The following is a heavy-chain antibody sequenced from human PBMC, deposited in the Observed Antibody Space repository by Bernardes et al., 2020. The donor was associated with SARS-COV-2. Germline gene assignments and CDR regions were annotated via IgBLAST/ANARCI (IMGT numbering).Heavy chain of an antibody. D-gene: IGHD6-25*01. V-gene: IGHV3-7*03. CDR3: ARDQHSSGYYYGMDV. CDR2: IKQDGSEK. Sequence: GGSLRLSCAASGFTFSSYWMSWVRQAPGKGLEWVANIKQDGSEKYYVDSVKGRFTISRDNAKNSLYLQMNSLRAEDTAVYYCARDQHSSGYYYGMDVWGQGTTVTVSS. CDR1: GFTFSSYW. J-gene: IGHJ6*02.